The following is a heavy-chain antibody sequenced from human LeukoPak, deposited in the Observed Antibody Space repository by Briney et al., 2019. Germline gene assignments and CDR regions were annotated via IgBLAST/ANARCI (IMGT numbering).Heavy chain of an antibody. Sequence: ASVKVSCKASGYTLTSYDINWVRQATGQGLEWMGWMNPNSGNTGYAQKFQGRVTMTRNTSISTAYMELSSLRSEDTAVYYCALPSGYDDAFDIWGQGTMVTVSS. J-gene: IGHJ3*02. CDR1: GYTLTSYD. CDR3: ALPSGYDDAFDI. D-gene: IGHD5-12*01. V-gene: IGHV1-8*01. CDR2: MNPNSGNT.